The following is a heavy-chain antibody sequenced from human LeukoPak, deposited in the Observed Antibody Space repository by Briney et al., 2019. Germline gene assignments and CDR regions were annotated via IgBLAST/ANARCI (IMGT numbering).Heavy chain of an antibody. V-gene: IGHV3-23*01. Sequence: GGSLRLSCAASGLTFSTYGMSWVRQAPGKGLEWVSSISGSGGSTYYADSVKGRFTISRDNSKNTLYLQMNSLRAEDTAVYYCAKNDYDLGGHFDYWGQGTLVTVSS. CDR1: GLTFSTYG. CDR3: AKNDYDLGGHFDY. J-gene: IGHJ4*02. D-gene: IGHD3-22*01. CDR2: ISGSGGST.